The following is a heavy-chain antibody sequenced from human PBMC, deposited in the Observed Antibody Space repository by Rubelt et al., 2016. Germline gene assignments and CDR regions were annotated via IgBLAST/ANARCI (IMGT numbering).Heavy chain of an antibody. V-gene: IGHV4-4*01. D-gene: IGHD6-19*01. CDR1: GGSISSNNW. CDR3: ARAGSSGPPPL. CDR2: IFHSGST. Sequence: GGSISSNNWWTWLRQPPGKGLEWIGEIFHSGSTTYNPSLKSRVTISVDNSKNQFSLNLYSVTAADTGVYFCARAGSSGPPPLWGPGTLVTVSS. J-gene: IGHJ4*02.